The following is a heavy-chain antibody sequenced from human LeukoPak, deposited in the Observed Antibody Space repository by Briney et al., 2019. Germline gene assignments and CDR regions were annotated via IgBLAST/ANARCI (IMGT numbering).Heavy chain of an antibody. CDR2: INTINGNT. Sequence: ASVKVSCKASGFTFTKFAFHWVRQAPGQGLEWMGWINTINGNTDYAQKFQGRVTVTTDTSTSTAYLELRSLTSDDTAIYFCARRGAARPPYFYYYRDVWGGGTTVTVSS. CDR1: GFTFTKFA. CDR3: ARRGAARPPYFYYYRDV. D-gene: IGHD6-6*01. V-gene: IGHV1-18*01. J-gene: IGHJ6*03.